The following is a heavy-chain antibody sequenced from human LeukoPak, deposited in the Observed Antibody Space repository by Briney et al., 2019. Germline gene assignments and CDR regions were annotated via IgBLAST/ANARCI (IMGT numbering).Heavy chain of an antibody. CDR2: IRYDGSNK. J-gene: IGHJ4*02. V-gene: IGHV3-30*02. CDR1: GFNFSYYG. D-gene: IGHD6-13*01. CDR3: AKDGGSWSFDY. Sequence: PGGSQRLSCAASGFNFSYYGMHWVRQAPGKGLEWVTFIRYDGSNKYYVDSVKGRFTISRDNSKKTLDLQMVSLRAEDTGLYYCAKDGGSWSFDYWGQGTLVTVSS.